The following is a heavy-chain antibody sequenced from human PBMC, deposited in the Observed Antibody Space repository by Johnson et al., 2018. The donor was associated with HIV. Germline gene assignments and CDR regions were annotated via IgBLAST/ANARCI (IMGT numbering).Heavy chain of an antibody. Sequence: LVESGGVVVQPGGSLRLSCAASGFTFDDYTMHWVRQAPGKGLEWVSLISWDGGSTYYADSVKGRFTISRDNAKNSLYLQMDSLRAEDTAVYYCARDQVVEMATIIGDDAFDFWGQGTMVTVSS. D-gene: IGHD5-24*01. J-gene: IGHJ3*01. CDR1: GFTFDDYT. CDR3: ARDQVVEMATIIGDDAFDF. CDR2: ISWDGGST. V-gene: IGHV3-43*01.